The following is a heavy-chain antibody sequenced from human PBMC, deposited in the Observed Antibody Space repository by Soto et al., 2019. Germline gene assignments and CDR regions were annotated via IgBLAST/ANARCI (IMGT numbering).Heavy chain of an antibody. D-gene: IGHD6-6*01. CDR3: AKGAHSSSSRGVDV. CDR1: GFTFSSYA. Sequence: EVQLLESGGGLVQPGGSLRLSCAASGFTFSSYAMTWVRQAPGKGLEWVSGISGSGASTFYADSVKGRFTTSRDTSKNTLYLQMNSLRAEDTAVYYCAKGAHSSSSRGVDVWGHGTTVTVSS. J-gene: IGHJ6*02. V-gene: IGHV3-23*01. CDR2: ISGSGAST.